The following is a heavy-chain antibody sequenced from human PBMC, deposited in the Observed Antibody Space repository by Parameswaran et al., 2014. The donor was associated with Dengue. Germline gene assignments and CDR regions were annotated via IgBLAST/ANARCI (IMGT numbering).Heavy chain of an antibody. V-gene: IGHV4-39*01. J-gene: IGHJ6*02. CDR3: ARGGLDV. Sequence: WIRQPPGKGLEWIGSMHSTGSTYYNPSLKSRVTISGDTSKNQFSLKLNSVTAADTAVYYCARGGLDVWGQGTTVTVSS. CDR2: MHSTGST.